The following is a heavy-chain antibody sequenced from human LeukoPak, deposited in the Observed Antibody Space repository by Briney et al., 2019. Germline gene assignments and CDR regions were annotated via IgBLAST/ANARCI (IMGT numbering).Heavy chain of an antibody. V-gene: IGHV4-59*01. J-gene: IGHJ4*02. CDR2: IYYSGST. Sequence: SETLSLTCTVSGGSFSRFAWIWIRQPPGKGLEWIGYIYYSGSTSYNPSLKSRVTMSVDTSMNEFSLKLRSVTAADTAFYYCARSGYFDTIVYNFNLWGQGTLVTVSS. CDR3: ARSGYFDTIVYNFNL. D-gene: IGHD3-22*01. CDR1: GGSFSRFA.